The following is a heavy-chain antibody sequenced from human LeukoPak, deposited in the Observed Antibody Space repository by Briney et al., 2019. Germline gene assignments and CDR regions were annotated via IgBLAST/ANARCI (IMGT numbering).Heavy chain of an antibody. J-gene: IGHJ4*02. Sequence: GGSLRLSCAAFGFTFSSYTMTWVRQAPGKGLEWVSSITSSSSYIYYADSVKGRFTISRDNAKNSLYLQMNSLRAEDTAVYYCARGMSSRGPLDYWGQGTLVTVSS. CDR2: ITSSSSYI. CDR1: GFTFSSYT. CDR3: ARGMSSRGPLDY. V-gene: IGHV3-21*01. D-gene: IGHD3-22*01.